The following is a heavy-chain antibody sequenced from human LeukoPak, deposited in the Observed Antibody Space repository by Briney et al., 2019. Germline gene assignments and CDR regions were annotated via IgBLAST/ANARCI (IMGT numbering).Heavy chain of an antibody. CDR2: ISTRATTI. D-gene: IGHD6-19*01. CDR3: ARGWYSSGWSLDY. V-gene: IGHV3-48*03. Sequence: GGSLRLSCAASGFTFSNYEMNWVLQAPGKGLEWVSYISTRATTIYYTDSVKGRFTISRDNANNSLYLQMNSLRAEDAAVYYCARGWYSSGWSLDYWGQGTLVTVSS. J-gene: IGHJ4*02. CDR1: GFTFSNYE.